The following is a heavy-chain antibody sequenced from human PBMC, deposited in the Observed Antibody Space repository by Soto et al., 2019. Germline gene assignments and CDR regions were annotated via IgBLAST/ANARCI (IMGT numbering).Heavy chain of an antibody. J-gene: IGHJ6*02. CDR1: GFTFSSYA. CDR2: ISGSGGST. CDR3: GSSGYVSAKYYYGMDV. V-gene: IGHV3-23*01. D-gene: IGHD3-22*01. Sequence: SLRLSCAASGFTFSSYAMSWVRQARGKGLEWVSAISGSGGSTYYADSVKGRFTISRDNSKNTLYLQMNSLRAEDTAVYYCGSSGYVSAKYYYGMDVWGQGTTVTVSS.